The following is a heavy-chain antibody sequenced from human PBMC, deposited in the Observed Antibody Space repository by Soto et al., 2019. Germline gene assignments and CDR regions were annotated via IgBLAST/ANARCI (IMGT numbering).Heavy chain of an antibody. CDR2: INHSGRT. CDR1: GGSFSGYY. D-gene: IGHD6-19*01. CDR3: ARGRHSSGWYERVLYYYYYYGMDV. V-gene: IGHV4-34*01. Sequence: PSETLSLTCAVYGGSFSGYYWSWIRQPPGKGLGWIGEINHSGRTNYNPSLKSRVTISVDTSKNQFSLKLSSVTAADTAVSYCARGRHSSGWYERVLYYYYYYGMDVWGQGTTVT. J-gene: IGHJ6*02.